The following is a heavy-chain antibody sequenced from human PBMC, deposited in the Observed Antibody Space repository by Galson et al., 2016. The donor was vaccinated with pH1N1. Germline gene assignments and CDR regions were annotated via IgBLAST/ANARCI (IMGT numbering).Heavy chain of an antibody. CDR1: GGTFNSNG. V-gene: IGHV1-69*13. CDR3: AREDYYDVDLSDWYFDL. J-gene: IGHJ2*01. Sequence: SVKVSCKASGGTFNSNGISWLRQAPGQGLEWMGRIIPILGSTNYAQKFQGKITITADESTSTAYMELNSLRSEDTALYYCAREDYYDVDLSDWYFDLWGRGTLATVSS. D-gene: IGHD3-22*01. CDR2: IIPILGST.